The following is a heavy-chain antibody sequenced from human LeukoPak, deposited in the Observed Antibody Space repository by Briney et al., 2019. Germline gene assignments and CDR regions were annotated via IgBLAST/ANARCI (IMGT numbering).Heavy chain of an antibody. CDR2: ISSSGSTI. CDR3: ASPTQLLWFGELASYGMDV. V-gene: IGHV3-11*01. D-gene: IGHD3-10*01. CDR1: GFTFSDYY. Sequence: GGSLRLSCAASGFTFSDYYMSWIRQAPGKGLEWVSYISSSGSTIYYADSVKGRFTISRDNAKISLYLQMNSLRAEDTAVYYCASPTQLLWFGELASYGMDVWGQGTTVTVSS. J-gene: IGHJ6*02.